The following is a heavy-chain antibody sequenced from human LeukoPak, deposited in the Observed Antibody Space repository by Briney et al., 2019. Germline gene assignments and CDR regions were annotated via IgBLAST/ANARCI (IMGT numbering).Heavy chain of an antibody. CDR1: GFSISSHW. J-gene: IGHJ4*02. D-gene: IGHD3-10*01. Sequence: GGSLRLSCVASGFSISSHWMSWVRQAPGKGLEWVASLKEDVSARNLVDSVKGRFTISTDNAKNSLNLQMNSLRVEDTAVYYCARGPPYGSWSDFLDYWGLGTLVTVSS. V-gene: IGHV3-7*01. CDR3: ARGPPYGSWSDFLDY. CDR2: LKEDVSAR.